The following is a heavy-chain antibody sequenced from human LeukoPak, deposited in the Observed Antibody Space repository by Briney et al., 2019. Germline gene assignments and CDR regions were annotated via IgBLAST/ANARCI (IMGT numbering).Heavy chain of an antibody. J-gene: IGHJ6*02. CDR1: GFTFSSYA. Sequence: GGSLRLSCAASGFTFSSYAMSWVRQAPGKGLEWDSAISGSGGSTYYADSVKGRFTISRDNSKNTLYLQMNSLRAEDTAVYYCAKGHPGGYYYYYYGMDVWGQGTTVTVSS. CDR3: AKGHPGGYYYYYYGMDV. D-gene: IGHD3-10*01. V-gene: IGHV3-23*01. CDR2: ISGSGGST.